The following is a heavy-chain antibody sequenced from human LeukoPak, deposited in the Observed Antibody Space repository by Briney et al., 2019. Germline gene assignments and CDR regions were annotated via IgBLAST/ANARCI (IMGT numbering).Heavy chain of an antibody. CDR2: IASDGTT. Sequence: GGSLRLSRAASGFTLRNDFMSWVRPATASVREWDSSIASDGTTYYADSVKGRFTISRDDSKNTLALQMNGLRAEDTVVYYCATSRWTSWGQGTLVTVSS. CDR3: ATSRWTS. V-gene: IGHV3-53*01. D-gene: IGHD2-15*01. CDR1: GFTLRNDF. J-gene: IGHJ5*02.